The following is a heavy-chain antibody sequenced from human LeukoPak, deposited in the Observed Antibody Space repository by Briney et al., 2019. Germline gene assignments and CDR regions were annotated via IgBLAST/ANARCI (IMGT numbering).Heavy chain of an antibody. CDR3: AKEQQLVLFDY. J-gene: IGHJ4*02. V-gene: IGHV3-66*01. CDR1: GFTVSSNY. CDR2: IYSGGTT. D-gene: IGHD6-13*01. Sequence: GGSLRLSCTASGFTVSSNYMSWVRQAPGKGLEWVSLIYSGGTTYYADSVKGRFTISRDNSKNTLYLQMNSLRAEDTAVYYCAKEQQLVLFDYWGQGTLVTVSS.